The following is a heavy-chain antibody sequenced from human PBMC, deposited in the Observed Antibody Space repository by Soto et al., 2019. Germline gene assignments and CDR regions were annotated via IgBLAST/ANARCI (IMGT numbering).Heavy chain of an antibody. CDR2: IHSDGSST. D-gene: IGHD1-1*01. CDR3: ARGERGAFDI. Sequence: EVQLVESGGGLVQPGESLRLSCVASGFTFSYYWMHWVRQGPGKGLVWVSRIHSDGSSTTYADSVKGRFTISRDNAKNTLYLQMNSLRAEDTAVYYCARGERGAFDIWGQGKVVTVSS. V-gene: IGHV3-74*01. J-gene: IGHJ3*02. CDR1: GFTFSYYW.